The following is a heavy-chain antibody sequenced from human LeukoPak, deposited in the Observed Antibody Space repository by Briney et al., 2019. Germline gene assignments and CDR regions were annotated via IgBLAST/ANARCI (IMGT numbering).Heavy chain of an antibody. Sequence: EASVKVSCKASGYTFTSYDINWARQAPGQGLEWMGIINPSGGSTSYAQKFQGRVTMTRDTSTSTVYMELSSLRSEDTAVYYCARDHAFGGVIVMPHYYFDYWGQGTLVTVSS. V-gene: IGHV1-46*01. D-gene: IGHD3-16*02. CDR1: GYTFTSYD. CDR2: INPSGGST. CDR3: ARDHAFGGVIVMPHYYFDY. J-gene: IGHJ4*02.